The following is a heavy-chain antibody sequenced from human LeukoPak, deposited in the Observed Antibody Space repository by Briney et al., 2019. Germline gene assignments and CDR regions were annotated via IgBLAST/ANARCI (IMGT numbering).Heavy chain of an antibody. CDR1: GFTFSDYD. CDR2: ISSSGSTI. CDR3: ARVRQYDFWSGHNWFDP. Sequence: PGGSLRLSCAASGFTFSDYDMSWIRQAPGRGLEWVSYISSSGSTIYYADSVKGRFTISRDNAKNSLCLQMNSLRADDTAVYYCARVRQYDFWSGHNWFDPWGQGTLVTVSS. J-gene: IGHJ5*02. V-gene: IGHV3-11*01. D-gene: IGHD3-3*01.